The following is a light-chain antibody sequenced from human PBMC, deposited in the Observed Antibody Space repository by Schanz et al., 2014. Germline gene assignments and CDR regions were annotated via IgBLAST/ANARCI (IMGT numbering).Light chain of an antibody. V-gene: IGLV1-44*01. Sequence: QSVLTQPPSASGTPGQRVTISCSGSRSNIRSNTVNWYQQLPGTAPKLLIYFNNQRPSGVPDRFSASKSGTSASLAISGLQSEDEADYYCAAWDDSLSGFWVFGGGTKLTVL. J-gene: IGLJ3*02. CDR1: RSNIRSNT. CDR2: FNN. CDR3: AAWDDSLSGFWV.